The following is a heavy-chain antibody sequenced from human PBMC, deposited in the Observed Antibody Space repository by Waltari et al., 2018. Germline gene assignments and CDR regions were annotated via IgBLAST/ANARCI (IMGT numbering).Heavy chain of an antibody. J-gene: IGHJ4*02. Sequence: EFQLVESGGGLVQPGGSLSLSCVISGFNVSSNYINWVRQAPGKGLEWVSVIYSGGGTNYADSVKGRFSVSRDNSKNTLFLQMNSLRADDTAVYYCARDYSSWGFDYWGQGTLVTVSP. V-gene: IGHV3-53*01. D-gene: IGHD6-19*01. CDR1: GFNVSSNY. CDR2: IYSGGGT. CDR3: ARDYSSWGFDY.